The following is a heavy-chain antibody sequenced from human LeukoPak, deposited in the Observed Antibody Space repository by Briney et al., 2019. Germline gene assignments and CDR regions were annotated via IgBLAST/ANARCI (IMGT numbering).Heavy chain of an antibody. Sequence: QPGRSLRLSCAVSGFTFRTYGMHWVRQAPGKGLEWVAVVSYDGSNKYYADSVKGRFTISRDNSKNTLYLQMNSLRTEDTAVYFCANGFDMTTVTATDYWGQGTLVTVSS. CDR1: GFTFRTYG. CDR3: ANGFDMTTVTATDY. D-gene: IGHD4-17*01. J-gene: IGHJ4*02. CDR2: VSYDGSNK. V-gene: IGHV3-30*18.